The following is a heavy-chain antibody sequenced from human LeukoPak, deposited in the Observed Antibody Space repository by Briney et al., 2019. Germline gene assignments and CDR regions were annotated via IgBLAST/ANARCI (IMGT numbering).Heavy chain of an antibody. Sequence: ASVKVSCKASGYTFTSYDINWVRRATGQGLGWMGWMNPNSGNTGYAQKFQGRVTMTRNTSISTAYMELSSLRSEDTAVYYCAREGQQLVRLAFDYWGQGTLVTVSS. J-gene: IGHJ4*02. CDR2: MNPNSGNT. CDR3: AREGQQLVRLAFDY. V-gene: IGHV1-8*01. CDR1: GYTFTSYD. D-gene: IGHD6-13*01.